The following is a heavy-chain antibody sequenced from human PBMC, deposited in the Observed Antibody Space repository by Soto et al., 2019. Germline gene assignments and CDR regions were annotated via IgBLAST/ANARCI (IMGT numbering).Heavy chain of an antibody. CDR3: AKDLSGWYLAFDY. V-gene: IGHV3-23*01. CDR2: ISGSGGST. D-gene: IGHD6-19*01. CDR1: GLTFSSYA. Sequence: EVQLLESGGGLVQPGGSLRLSCAASGLTFSSYAMSWVRQAPGKGLEWVSAISGSGGSTYYADSVKGRFTISRDNSKNTLYLQMNSLRVEDTAVYYCAKDLSGWYLAFDYCGQGTLVTVSS. J-gene: IGHJ4*02.